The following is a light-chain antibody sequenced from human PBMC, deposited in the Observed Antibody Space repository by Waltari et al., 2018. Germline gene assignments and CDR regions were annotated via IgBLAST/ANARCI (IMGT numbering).Light chain of an antibody. Sequence: DIQMTQSPSAMSASVGDRVTLTCRASQGISNYLAWFQQKPGKVPKRLIYGASSLQSGVPSRFSGSGSGTEFTLTISSLQPEDFATYYCLQHNSYPRTFGQGTKVEIK. CDR2: GAS. J-gene: IGKJ1*01. CDR1: QGISNY. V-gene: IGKV1-17*03. CDR3: LQHNSYPRT.